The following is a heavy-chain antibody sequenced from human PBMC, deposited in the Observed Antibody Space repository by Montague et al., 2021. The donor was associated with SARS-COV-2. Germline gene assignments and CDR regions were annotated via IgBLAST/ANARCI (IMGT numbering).Heavy chain of an antibody. CDR2: INHSGYT. V-gene: IGHV4-34*01. Sequence: SETLSLTCAVYGASSSNYYWSWIRQSPGKGLEWVGEINHSGYTNYNPSLESRLTISVDSSKNQFSLKMTSVTAADTALYYCASARRYSFGFWAYWGQGTLVSVSS. CDR3: ASARRYSFGFWAY. D-gene: IGHD5-12*01. CDR1: GASSSNYY. J-gene: IGHJ4*02.